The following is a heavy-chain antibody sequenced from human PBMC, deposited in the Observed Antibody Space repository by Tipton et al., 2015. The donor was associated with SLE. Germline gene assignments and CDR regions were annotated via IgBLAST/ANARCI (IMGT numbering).Heavy chain of an antibody. J-gene: IGHJ4*02. CDR1: GFTFSSCG. D-gene: IGHD2-2*01. CDR2: IWYDGSNK. V-gene: IGHV3-33*01. Sequence: SLRLSCAASGFTFSSCGMHWVRQAPGKGLEWVAVIWYDGSNKYYADSVKGRFTISRDNSKNTLYLQMNSLRPEDTAVYYCASQLLYNFDYWGQGTLVTVSS. CDR3: ASQLLYNFDY.